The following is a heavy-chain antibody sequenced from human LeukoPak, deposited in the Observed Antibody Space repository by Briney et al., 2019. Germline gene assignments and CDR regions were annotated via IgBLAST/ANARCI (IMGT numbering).Heavy chain of an antibody. D-gene: IGHD7-27*01. V-gene: IGHV4-34*01. Sequence: PSETLSLTCAAYGGSFSGYYWSWIRQPPGKGLEWIGEINHSGSTNYNPSLKSRVTISVDTSKNQFSLKLSSVTAADTAVYYCARGAIWGPTHDAFDIWGQGTMVTVSS. CDR1: GGSFSGYY. CDR2: INHSGST. CDR3: ARGAIWGPTHDAFDI. J-gene: IGHJ3*02.